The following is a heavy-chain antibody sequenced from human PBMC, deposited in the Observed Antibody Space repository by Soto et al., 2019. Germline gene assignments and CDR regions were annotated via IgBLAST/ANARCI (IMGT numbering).Heavy chain of an antibody. D-gene: IGHD2-21*01. Sequence: GASLKISCKGSGYSFAGYWITGVRPTPGKGLEWMGRIDPSDSQTYYSPSFRGHVTISVTKSITTVFLEWSSLRASDTAMYYCDKQTSENHRGLNFQYLVYSRGQGTPDTVSA. CDR3: DKQTSENHRGLNFQYLVYS. V-gene: IGHV5-10-1*01. J-gene: IGHJ4*02. CDR1: GYSFAGYW. CDR2: IDPSDSQT.